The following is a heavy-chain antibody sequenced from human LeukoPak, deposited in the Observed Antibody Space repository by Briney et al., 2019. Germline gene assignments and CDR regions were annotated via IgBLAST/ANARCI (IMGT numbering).Heavy chain of an antibody. CDR1: GGTFSSYA. D-gene: IGHD3-10*01. J-gene: IGHJ6*03. CDR3: GKSSGSDYYYYYYMDV. CDR2: IIPIFGTA. Sequence: SVKVSCKASGGTFSSYAISWVRQAPGQGLEWMGGIIPIFGTANYAQKFQGRVTITADESTSTAYMELSSLRSEDTAVYYCGKSSGSDYYYYYYMDVWGKGTTVTISS. V-gene: IGHV1-69*13.